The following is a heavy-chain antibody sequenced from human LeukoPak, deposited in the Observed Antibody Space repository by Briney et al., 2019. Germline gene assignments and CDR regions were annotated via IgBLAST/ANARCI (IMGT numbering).Heavy chain of an antibody. Sequence: PSETLSLTCTVSGGSISSYYWSWIRQPAGKGLEWIGRIYTSGSTNYNPSLKSRVTMSVDTSKNQFSLKLSSVTAADTAVYYCARGEVGALNDAFDIWGQGTMVTVSS. CDR1: GGSISSYY. CDR3: ARGEVGALNDAFDI. J-gene: IGHJ3*02. V-gene: IGHV4-4*07. D-gene: IGHD1-26*01. CDR2: IYTSGST.